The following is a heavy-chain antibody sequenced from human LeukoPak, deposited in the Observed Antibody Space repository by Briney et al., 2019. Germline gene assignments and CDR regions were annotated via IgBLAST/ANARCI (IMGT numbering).Heavy chain of an antibody. CDR2: ISSSSSTI. V-gene: IGHV3-48*04. Sequence: PGGSLRLSCAASGFTFSSYSMNWVRQAPGKGLEWVSYISSSSSTIYYADSVKGRFTISRDNAKNSLYLQMNSLRAEDTAVYYCASYSPYYYGSGSYYDYWGQGTLVTVSS. D-gene: IGHD3-10*01. CDR1: GFTFSSYS. J-gene: IGHJ4*02. CDR3: ASYSPYYYGSGSYYDY.